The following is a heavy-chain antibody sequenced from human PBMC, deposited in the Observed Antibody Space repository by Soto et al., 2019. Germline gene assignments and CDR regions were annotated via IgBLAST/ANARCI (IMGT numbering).Heavy chain of an antibody. CDR2: TYYRSKWYN. CDR1: GDSVSSNSAA. CDR3: ARDRLLWFGELLPDYYYYYMDV. V-gene: IGHV6-1*01. D-gene: IGHD3-10*01. Sequence: SQTLSLTCAISGDSVSSNSAAWNWLRVSPSRGLEWLGRTYYRSKWYNDYAVSVKSRISINPDTSKNQFSLQLNSVTPEDTAVYYCARDRLLWFGELLPDYYYYYMDVWGKGTTVTVSS. J-gene: IGHJ6*03.